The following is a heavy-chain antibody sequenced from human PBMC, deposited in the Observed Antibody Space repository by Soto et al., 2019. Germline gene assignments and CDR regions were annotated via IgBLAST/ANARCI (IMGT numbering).Heavy chain of an antibody. J-gene: IGHJ3*02. D-gene: IGHD6-6*01. CDR3: ARESKYSSSSSEDPEAFDS. Sequence: DSVQVSCKASGYTFTSYYMHWVRQAPGQGLEWMGIINPSGGSTSYAQKFQGRGTMTRDTSTSTVYMELSSLRSEDTAVYYCARESKYSSSSSEDPEAFDSWGQGTMVTVS. V-gene: IGHV1-46*01. CDR1: GYTFTSYY. CDR2: INPSGGST.